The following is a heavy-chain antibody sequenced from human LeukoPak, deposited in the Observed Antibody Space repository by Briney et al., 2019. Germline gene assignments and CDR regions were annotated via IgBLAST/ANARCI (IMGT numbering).Heavy chain of an antibody. V-gene: IGHV3-7*01. Sequence: VGSLRLSCAASVVTLSSYCMSFGRPAPREGLEWVSNIKQDGREKYSLASVKRRFTISRDNAKTSLNLQMSSLTAEDTAVYYCARGYSGYDYYPLGYWGPGTLVTVSS. CDR2: IKQDGREK. J-gene: IGHJ4*01. CDR1: VVTLSSYC. D-gene: IGHD5-12*01. CDR3: ARGYSGYDYYPLGY.